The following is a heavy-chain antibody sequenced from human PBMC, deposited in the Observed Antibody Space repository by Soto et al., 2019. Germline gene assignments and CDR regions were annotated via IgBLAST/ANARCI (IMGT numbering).Heavy chain of an antibody. CDR2: INPKSGGT. V-gene: IGHV1-2*04. CDR1: GYSFTDYH. D-gene: IGHD2-8*01. J-gene: IGHJ6*02. Sequence: ASVKVSCKASGYSFTDYHIHWVRQAPGQGLEWLGRINPKSGGTSTAQKFQGWVTMTTDTSISTASMELTRLTSDDTAIYYCARGDSTDCSNGVCSFFYNHDMDVWGQGTTVTVYS. CDR3: ARGDSTDCSNGVCSFFYNHDMDV.